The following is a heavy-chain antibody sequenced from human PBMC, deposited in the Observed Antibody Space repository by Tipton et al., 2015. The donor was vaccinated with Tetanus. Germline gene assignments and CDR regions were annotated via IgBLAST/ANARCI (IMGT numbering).Heavy chain of an antibody. CDR1: GFTFSAYY. Sequence: SLRLSCAASGFTFSAYYMSRIRLAPGKGLEWISYISHTGTTTYYSASVMGRFTVSRDNTKNSLYLEINSLRAEDTAVYYCAREFRRGGSYQTEALDVWGQGTLVTVSS. V-gene: IGHV3-11*01. D-gene: IGHD1-26*01. CDR2: ISHTGTTT. CDR3: AREFRRGGSYQTEALDV. J-gene: IGHJ3*01.